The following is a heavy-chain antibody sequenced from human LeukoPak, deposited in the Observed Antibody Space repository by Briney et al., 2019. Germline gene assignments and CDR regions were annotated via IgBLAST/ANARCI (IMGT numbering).Heavy chain of an antibody. CDR3: ARKETRITMVRGEDYYYMDV. V-gene: IGHV1-8*01. Sequence: ASVKVSCKASGYTFTSYDINWVRQATGQGLEWMGWMNPNSGNTGYAQKFQGRVTMTRNTSISTAYTELSSLRSEDTAVYYCARKETRITMVRGEDYYYMDVWGKGTTVTISS. D-gene: IGHD3-10*01. CDR1: GYTFTSYD. CDR2: MNPNSGNT. J-gene: IGHJ6*03.